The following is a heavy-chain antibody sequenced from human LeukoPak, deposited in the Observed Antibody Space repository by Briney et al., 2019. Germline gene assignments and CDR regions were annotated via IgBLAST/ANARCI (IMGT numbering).Heavy chain of an antibody. D-gene: IGHD4-11*01. Sequence: PSETLSLTCTVSGGSISSYYWSWIRQPPGKGLEWIGYIYYSGSTNYNPSLKSRVTISVDTSKNQFSLKLSSVTAADTAVYYCARDQPSAQYSNYYYGMDVWGQGTTVTVSS. J-gene: IGHJ6*02. CDR2: IYYSGST. CDR3: ARDQPSAQYSNYYYGMDV. CDR1: GGSISSYY. V-gene: IGHV4-59*01.